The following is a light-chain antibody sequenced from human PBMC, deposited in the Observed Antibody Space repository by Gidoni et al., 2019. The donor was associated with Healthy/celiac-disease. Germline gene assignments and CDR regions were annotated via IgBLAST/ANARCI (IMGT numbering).Light chain of an antibody. CDR3: SSYTSSSTLV. CDR1: SSDVGGYNY. J-gene: IGLJ2*01. V-gene: IGLV2-14*01. Sequence: QSALTQPASFSGSPGQSITISCTGTSSDVGGYNYVSWYQQHPGKAPTLMIYDVSNRPSGVSNRFSGSKSGNTASLTISGLQAEDEADYYCSSYTSSSTLVFGGGTKLTVL. CDR2: DVS.